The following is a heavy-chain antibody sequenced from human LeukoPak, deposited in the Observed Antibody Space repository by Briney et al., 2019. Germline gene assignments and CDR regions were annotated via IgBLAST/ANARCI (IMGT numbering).Heavy chain of an antibody. Sequence: GGSLRLSCAASGFTVSSNYMSWVRQAPGKGLEWGSIIYSGGNTYYADSVKGRFTISRDNSKNTLYLQMNSLRAEDTAVYYCARDSRVGATTGVDAFDIWGQGTMVTVSS. CDR2: IYSGGNT. CDR3: ARDSRVGATTGVDAFDI. V-gene: IGHV3-53*01. CDR1: GFTVSSNY. J-gene: IGHJ3*02. D-gene: IGHD1-26*01.